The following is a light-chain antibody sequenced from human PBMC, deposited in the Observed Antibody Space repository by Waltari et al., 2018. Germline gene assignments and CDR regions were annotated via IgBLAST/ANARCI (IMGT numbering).Light chain of an antibody. CDR1: SSDVGGYNY. CDR3: SSYTASRLYV. J-gene: IGLJ1*01. V-gene: IGLV2-14*03. Sequence: QSALTQPASVSGSPGQSITISCTGTSSDVGGYNYVSWYQQSPGKAPKLVIHDVSSRPSGTSDRFSGSKSGNTASLIISGLQADDEADYYCSSYTASRLYVFGTGTKVTVL. CDR2: DVS.